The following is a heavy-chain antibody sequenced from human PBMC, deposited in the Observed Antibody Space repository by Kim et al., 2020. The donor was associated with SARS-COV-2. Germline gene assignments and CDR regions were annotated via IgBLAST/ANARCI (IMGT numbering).Heavy chain of an antibody. V-gene: IGHV3-30*18. CDR1: GLTFSSYS. J-gene: IGHJ4*02. CDR2: ITYDGINK. CDR3: AKGGATTPNDHDY. D-gene: IGHD1-1*01. Sequence: GGSLRLSCAASGLTFSSYSMHWVRQAPGKGLEWVAFITYDGINKYYADSVKGRFTISRDNSKNALYLQMNSLRAEDTAVYYCAKGGATTPNDHDYWGQGALVTVSS.